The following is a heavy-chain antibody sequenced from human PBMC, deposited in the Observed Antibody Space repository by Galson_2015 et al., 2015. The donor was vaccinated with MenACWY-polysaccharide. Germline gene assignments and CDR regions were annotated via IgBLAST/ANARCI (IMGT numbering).Heavy chain of an antibody. D-gene: IGHD1-26*01. Sequence: SLRLSCAASGFSFGDYGVIWIRQAPGKGLEWIRLIRSKAYGGTQEYAATVKGRFTMSSDDYKRIAYLKMIRRNTEDTDVYCSTRGAAYCHDYSGSFDAFDIWGQGTMVTVSS. CDR3: TRGAAYCHDYSGSFDAFDI. CDR2: IRSKAYGGTQ. CDR1: GFSFGDYG. J-gene: IGHJ3*02. V-gene: IGHV3-49*03.